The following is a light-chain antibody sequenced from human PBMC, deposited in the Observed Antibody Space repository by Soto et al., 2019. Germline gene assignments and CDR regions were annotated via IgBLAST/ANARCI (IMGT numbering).Light chain of an antibody. CDR1: QSVTSY. V-gene: IGKV3-11*01. Sequence: EIVLTQSPATLSLSPGERATLSCRASQSVTSYLAWSQQKPGQAPRLLIYDVSNRASGIPARFSGSGSETDFTLTISSLEPEDFAVYYCQQRSDWPLTFGQGTRLEIK. J-gene: IGKJ5*01. CDR2: DVS. CDR3: QQRSDWPLT.